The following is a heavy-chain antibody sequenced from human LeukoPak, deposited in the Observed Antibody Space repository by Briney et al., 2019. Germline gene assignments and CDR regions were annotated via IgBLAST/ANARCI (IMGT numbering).Heavy chain of an antibody. V-gene: IGHV1-18*04. J-gene: IGHJ4*02. Sequence: ASVKVSCTASGYTLTSYGISWVRQSPGQRLEWMGGFSAYNGNTNYAQKLQGRVTMTTDTSTSTAYMELRSLRSDDTAVYYCAREYSSGSSSDYWGQGTLVTVSS. CDR2: FSAYNGNT. CDR1: GYTLTSYG. D-gene: IGHD6-19*01. CDR3: AREYSSGSSSDY.